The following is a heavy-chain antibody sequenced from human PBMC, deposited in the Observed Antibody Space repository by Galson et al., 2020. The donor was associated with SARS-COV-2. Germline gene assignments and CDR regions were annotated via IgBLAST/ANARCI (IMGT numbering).Heavy chain of an antibody. V-gene: IGHV4-31*03. CDR3: ARDRNCSGGSCSYFDY. J-gene: IGHJ4*02. Sequence: SETLSITCTVSGGSISSGGYYWSWIRQHPGKGLEWIGYIYYSGSTYYNPSLKSRVTISVDTSKNQFSLKLSSVTAADTAVYYCARDRNCSGGSCSYFDYWGQGTLVTVSS. CDR2: IYYSGST. D-gene: IGHD2-15*01. CDR1: GGSISSGGYY.